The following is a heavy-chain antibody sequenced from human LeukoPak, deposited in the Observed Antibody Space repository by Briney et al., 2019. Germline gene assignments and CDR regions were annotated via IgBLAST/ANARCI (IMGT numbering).Heavy chain of an antibody. CDR2: ISAYNGNT. Sequence: GPSVNVSCKASGYTFTSYSISWVRQAPGQGLEWMGWISAYNGNTNYAQKLQGRATMTTDTSTSTAYMELRSLRSDDTAVYYCARVFQGGYYDILTGYLPGGFDPWGQGTLATVSA. V-gene: IGHV1-18*01. J-gene: IGHJ5*02. CDR1: GYTFTSYS. D-gene: IGHD3-9*01. CDR3: ARVFQGGYYDILTGYLPGGFDP.